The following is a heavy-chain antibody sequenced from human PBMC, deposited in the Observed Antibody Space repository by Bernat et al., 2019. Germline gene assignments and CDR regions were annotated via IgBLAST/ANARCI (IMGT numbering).Heavy chain of an antibody. Sequence: EVQLVESGGGLVKPGGSLRLSCAASGFTFSNAWMSWVRQAPGKGLEWVGRIKSKTDGGTTDYAAPVKGRFTISRDDSKNTLYLQMNSLKTEDTAVYYCTTDPDDSTYPSWPYDANYWGQGTLVTVSS. J-gene: IGHJ4*02. V-gene: IGHV3-15*01. D-gene: IGHD3-9*01. CDR3: TTDPDDSTYPSWPYDANY. CDR2: IKSKTDGGTT. CDR1: GFTFSNAW.